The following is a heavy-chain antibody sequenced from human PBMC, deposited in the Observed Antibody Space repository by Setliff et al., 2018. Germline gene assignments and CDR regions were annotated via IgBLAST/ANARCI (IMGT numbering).Heavy chain of an antibody. Sequence: SETLSLTCAVYGGSFSGYYWSWIRQPPGKGLEWIGEINHSGSTNYNPSLKSRVTISVDTSKNQFSLKLSSVTAADTAVYYCARGEGGSYLGAYYYCYMDVWGKGTTVTAP. CDR3: ARGEGGSYLGAYYYCYMDV. CDR2: INHSGST. CDR1: GGSFSGYY. J-gene: IGHJ6*03. V-gene: IGHV4-34*01. D-gene: IGHD1-26*01.